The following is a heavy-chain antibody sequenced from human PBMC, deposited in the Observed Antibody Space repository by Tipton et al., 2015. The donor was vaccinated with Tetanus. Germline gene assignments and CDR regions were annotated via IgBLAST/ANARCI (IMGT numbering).Heavy chain of an antibody. CDR3: AKYDSSGVGGYYGLDV. D-gene: IGHD3-22*01. J-gene: IGHJ6*02. V-gene: IGHV3-11*01. CDR1: GFTLKGYY. Sequence: SLRLSCAASGFTLKGYYMSWVRQAPGKGLEWLSYISSDDPTTSYADSVKGRFTISRDDANNSLHLQMGSLRADDTAVYYCAKYDSSGVGGYYGLDVWGQGTTVTVS. CDR2: ISSDDPTT.